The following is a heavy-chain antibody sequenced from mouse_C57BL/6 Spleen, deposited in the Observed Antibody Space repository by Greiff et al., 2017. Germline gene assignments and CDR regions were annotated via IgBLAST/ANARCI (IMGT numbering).Heavy chain of an antibody. CDR3: ARSDSSGFAY. J-gene: IGHJ3*01. Sequence: VQLQQPGAELVRPGSSVKLSCKASGYTFTSYWMPWVKQRPIQGLEWIGNIDPSDSETHYNQKFKDKATLTVDKSSSTAYMQLSSLTSEDSAVDYCARSDSSGFAYWGQGTLVTVSA. D-gene: IGHD3-2*02. V-gene: IGHV1-52*01. CDR2: IDPSDSET. CDR1: GYTFTSYW.